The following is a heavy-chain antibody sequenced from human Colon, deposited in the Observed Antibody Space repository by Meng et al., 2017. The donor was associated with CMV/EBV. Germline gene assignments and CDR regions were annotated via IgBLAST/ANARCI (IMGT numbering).Heavy chain of an antibody. V-gene: IGHV3-48*03. CDR2: ISIRGTTI. Sequence: GESLKISCAASGFTFNNFEMNWVRQAPGKGLEWIAYISIRGTTIYYADSVRGRSTISRDNANNSLFLEMKSLRAEDTAVYYCAKVYSSGWDDGMDVWGQGTTVTVSS. D-gene: IGHD6-19*01. CDR3: AKVYSSGWDDGMDV. CDR1: GFTFNNFE. J-gene: IGHJ6*02.